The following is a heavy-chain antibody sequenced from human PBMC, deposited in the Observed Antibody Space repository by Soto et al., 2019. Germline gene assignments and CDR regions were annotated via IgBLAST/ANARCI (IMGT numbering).Heavy chain of an antibody. CDR1: GYTFTSYA. J-gene: IGHJ6*02. Sequence: VASVKVSCKASGYTFTSYAMHWVRQAPGQRLEWMGWINAGNGNTKYSQKFQGRVTITRDTSAGTAYMELSSLRSEDTAVYYCAGTVGGGVVGATTKYYYYYYGMDVWGQGTTVTVSS. V-gene: IGHV1-3*01. CDR2: INAGNGNT. CDR3: AGTVGGGVVGATTKYYYYYYGMDV. D-gene: IGHD1-26*01.